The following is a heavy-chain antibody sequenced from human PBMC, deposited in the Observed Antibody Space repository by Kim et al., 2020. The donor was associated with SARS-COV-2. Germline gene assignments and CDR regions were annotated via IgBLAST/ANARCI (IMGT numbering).Heavy chain of an antibody. V-gene: IGHV5-51*01. CDR2: DSTT. D-gene: IGHD3-22*01. Sequence: DSTTRYSPSFQGQVTISSDKSISTAYLQWSSLKASDTAMYYCARGWLLTYWGQGTLVTVSS. CDR3: ARGWLLTY. J-gene: IGHJ4*02.